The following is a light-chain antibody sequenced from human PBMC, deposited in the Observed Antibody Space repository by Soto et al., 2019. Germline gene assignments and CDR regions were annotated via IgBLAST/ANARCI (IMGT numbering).Light chain of an antibody. CDR2: KVT. CDR1: SSDVGGNKY. CDR3: ASSTSDSLYV. J-gene: IGLJ1*01. Sequence: QSALTQPASVSGSPGQSITISCTGTSSDVGGNKYVSWYQQYPGKVPKLLINKVTNRPSGVSYRFSGSKSGDTASLTISALLAEDEADYFCASSTSDSLYVFGTGTKVTVL. V-gene: IGLV2-14*01.